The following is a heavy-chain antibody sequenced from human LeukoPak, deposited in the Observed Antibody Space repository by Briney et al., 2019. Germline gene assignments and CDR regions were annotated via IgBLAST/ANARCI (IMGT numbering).Heavy chain of an antibody. CDR1: VGSISSSSYY. J-gene: IGHJ6*03. Sequence: SETLSLTCTVPVGSISSSSYYWGWIRQPPGNWLEWIGSIYYSGSTYYNPSLKTRVTISVDTSKNQSSQKLSSVTAADTAVYYCASTNSSGYYKGYYYYMDVWGKGTTVTVSS. D-gene: IGHD3-22*01. CDR3: ASTNSSGYYKGYYYYMDV. V-gene: IGHV4-39*01. CDR2: IYYSGST.